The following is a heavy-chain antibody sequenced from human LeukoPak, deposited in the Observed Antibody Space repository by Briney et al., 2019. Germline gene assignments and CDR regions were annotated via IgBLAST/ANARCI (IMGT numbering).Heavy chain of an antibody. CDR2: IYYSGST. V-gene: IGHV4-59*01. CDR3: ARATVGSSWYGAFGY. Sequence: PSETLSLTCTVSGGSISSYYWSWIRQPPGKGLEWIGYIYYSGSTNYNPSLKSRVTISVDTSKNQFSLKLSSVTAADTAVYYCARATVGSSWYGAFGYWGQGTLVTVSS. J-gene: IGHJ4*02. D-gene: IGHD6-13*01. CDR1: GGSISSYY.